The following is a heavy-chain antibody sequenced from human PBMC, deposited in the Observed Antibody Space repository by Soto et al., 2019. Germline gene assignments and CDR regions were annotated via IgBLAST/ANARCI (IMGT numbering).Heavy chain of an antibody. Sequence: ASVKVSCKASGYTFTSYGISWVRQAPGQGLEWMGWISAYNGNTNYAQKLQGRVTMTTGTSTSTAYMELRSLRSDDTAVYYCARDVTELRYFDWLNWFDPGGQGTLVTASS. CDR3: ARDVTELRYFDWLNWFDP. CDR2: ISAYNGNT. J-gene: IGHJ5*02. D-gene: IGHD3-9*01. V-gene: IGHV1-18*01. CDR1: GYTFTSYG.